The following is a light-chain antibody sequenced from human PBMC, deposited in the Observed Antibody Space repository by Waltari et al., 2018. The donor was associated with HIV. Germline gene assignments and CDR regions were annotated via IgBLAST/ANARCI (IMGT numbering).Light chain of an antibody. CDR3: CSYAGSSTFYV. CDR2: EVS. J-gene: IGLJ1*01. V-gene: IGLV2-23*02. CDR1: RSDVGRYNL. Sequence: QSALTQPASVSGSPGKSITIPCTGTRSDVGRYNLVSRYQQHPGKAPKLMIYEVSKRPSGVSNRFSGSKSGNTASLTISGLQAEDEADYYCCSYAGSSTFYVFGTGTKVTVL.